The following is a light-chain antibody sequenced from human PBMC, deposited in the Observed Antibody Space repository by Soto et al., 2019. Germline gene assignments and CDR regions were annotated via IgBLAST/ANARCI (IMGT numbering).Light chain of an antibody. CDR2: KAS. Sequence: DIQMTQSPSTLSGSVGDRATITCRARQAISSWLAWYQQKPGKAPKLLLYKASTLKSGVPSRFSGSGSGTEFTLTISSLQPDDFATYYCQHYNSYSEAFGQGTKVDIK. CDR1: QAISSW. J-gene: IGKJ1*01. CDR3: QHYNSYSEA. V-gene: IGKV1-5*03.